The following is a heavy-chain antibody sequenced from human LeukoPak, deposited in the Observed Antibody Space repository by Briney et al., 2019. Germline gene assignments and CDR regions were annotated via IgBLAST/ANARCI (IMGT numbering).Heavy chain of an antibody. V-gene: IGHV1-2*02. Sequence: GASVKVSCKASGYTFTAYYMHWVRQAPGQGLEWMGWTNPNSGGTTYAQKFQGRVTMTRDTSISTAYMELSSLRSDDTAVYYCSREDYWGQGTLVTVSS. CDR3: SREDY. J-gene: IGHJ4*02. CDR2: TNPNSGGT. CDR1: GYTFTAYY.